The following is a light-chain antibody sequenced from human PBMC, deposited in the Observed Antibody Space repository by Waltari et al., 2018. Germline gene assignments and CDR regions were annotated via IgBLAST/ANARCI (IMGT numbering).Light chain of an antibody. Sequence: EIVLTQSPATLSLSPGERATLSCRASQRVSSDLAWLLQKPDQAPTLLIYDASDRATGIPARFNGSGSGTDFTLTISSLEPEDYAVYYCQQRSNWPFTFGGGTKVEIK. CDR1: QRVSSD. V-gene: IGKV3-11*01. CDR2: DAS. J-gene: IGKJ4*01. CDR3: QQRSNWPFT.